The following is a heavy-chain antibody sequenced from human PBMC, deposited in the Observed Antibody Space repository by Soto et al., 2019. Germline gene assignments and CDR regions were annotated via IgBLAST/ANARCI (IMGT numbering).Heavy chain of an antibody. CDR1: GITFSGFW. Sequence: VPLVESGGGSVQPGGSLRLSCVASGITFSGFWKHWVCQVPGKGLVWVARVDSAGSGTSYADSVKGRFTISRDNAKNTLSLQMDSLRVEDTAVYYCATVFEHWGQGIPVTVSS. J-gene: IGHJ4*02. CDR2: VDSAGSGT. V-gene: IGHV3-74*01. CDR3: ATVFEH.